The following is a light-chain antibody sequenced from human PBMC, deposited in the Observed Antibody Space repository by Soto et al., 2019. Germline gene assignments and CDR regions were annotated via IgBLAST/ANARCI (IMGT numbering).Light chain of an antibody. V-gene: IGLV2-18*02. CDR1: SSDVGIYNR. Sequence: QSVLTQPPSVSGSPGQSVAVSCXGTSSDVGIYNRVSWYQQPPGTAPKLMIYEVSNRPSGVPDRFSGSKSGNTASLTISGLQAEDEADYYCSSFTSDTTXVFGTGTKV. CDR3: SSFTSDTTXV. CDR2: EVS. J-gene: IGLJ1*01.